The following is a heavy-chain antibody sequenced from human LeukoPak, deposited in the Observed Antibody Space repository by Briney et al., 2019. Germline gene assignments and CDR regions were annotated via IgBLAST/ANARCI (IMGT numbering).Heavy chain of an antibody. CDR3: ARVLGSGSSWYIYYYYGMDV. CDR2: MNPNRGNT. CDR1: GYTFTSYY. V-gene: IGHV1-8*01. Sequence: PCASGKVSCNASGYTFTSYYIKWVRQATGQGREWMGWMNPNRGNTGYAQKCQGRVTMTSNTSISTAYMELRRLRSEDTAVYYCARVLGSGSSWYIYYYYGMDVWGQGTTVTVSS. D-gene: IGHD6-13*01. J-gene: IGHJ6*02.